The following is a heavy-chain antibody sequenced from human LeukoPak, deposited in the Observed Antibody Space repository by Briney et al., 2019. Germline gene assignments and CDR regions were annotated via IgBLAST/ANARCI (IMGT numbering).Heavy chain of an antibody. D-gene: IGHD2-2*01. Sequence: GGSLRLSCAASGFTFSSYGMHWVRQAPGKGLEWVAVIWYDGSNKYYADSVKGRFTISRDNSKNTLYLQMNSLRAEDTAVYYCAKDQIGYCSSTSCYLGYWGQGTLVTVSS. CDR2: IWYDGSNK. CDR1: GFTFSSYG. J-gene: IGHJ4*02. CDR3: AKDQIGYCSSTSCYLGY. V-gene: IGHV3-30*02.